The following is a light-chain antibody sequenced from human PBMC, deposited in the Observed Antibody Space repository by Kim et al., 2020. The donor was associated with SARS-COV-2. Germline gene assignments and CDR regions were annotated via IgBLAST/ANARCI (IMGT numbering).Light chain of an antibody. CDR1: SLRSYY. J-gene: IGLJ2*01. Sequence: ALGQTVRITCQGDSLRSYYATWYQQKPGQAPIVVIYGKNNRPSGIPDRFSGSSSGDTASLTITGTQAGDEADYYCNSRGSNDNVLFGGGTQRTVL. V-gene: IGLV3-19*01. CDR2: GKN. CDR3: NSRGSNDNVL.